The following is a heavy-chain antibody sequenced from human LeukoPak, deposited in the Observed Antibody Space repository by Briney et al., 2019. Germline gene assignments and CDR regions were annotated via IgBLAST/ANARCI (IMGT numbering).Heavy chain of an antibody. J-gene: IGHJ5*02. CDR1: GGSFSGYY. D-gene: IGHD3-9*01. Sequence: SETLSLTCAVYGGSFSGYYGSWIRQPLEKGLEWIGQINHSGSTNYNPSLKSRVTISVDTSKNQFSLKLSSVPAADTAVYYCASRYDILTPGSYNWFDPWGQGTLVTVSS. CDR2: INHSGST. V-gene: IGHV4-34*01. CDR3: ASRYDILTPGSYNWFDP.